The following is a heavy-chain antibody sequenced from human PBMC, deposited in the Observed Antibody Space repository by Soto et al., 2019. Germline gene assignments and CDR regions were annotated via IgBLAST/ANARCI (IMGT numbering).Heavy chain of an antibody. CDR2: IKQDGSEK. Sequence: PGGSLRLSCAASGFTFSSYWMSWVRQAPGKGLEWVANIKQDGSEKYYVDSVKGRFAISRDNAKNSLYLQMNSLRAEDTAVYYCAREEVVLRFSGAFDIWGQGTMVTVSS. V-gene: IGHV3-7*01. D-gene: IGHD3-16*01. J-gene: IGHJ3*02. CDR3: AREEVVLRFSGAFDI. CDR1: GFTFSSYW.